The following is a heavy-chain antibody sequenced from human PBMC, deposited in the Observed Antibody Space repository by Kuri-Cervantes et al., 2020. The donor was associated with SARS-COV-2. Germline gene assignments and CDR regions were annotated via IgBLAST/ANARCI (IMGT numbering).Heavy chain of an antibody. CDR3: ARDADSSSWYAY. Sequence: GESLKISCAASGFTFRTYAMSWVRQAPGTGLEWVANIKQDGSERFYVDSVKGRFTISRDNAKNSLYLQMDSLRVEDTAVYYCARDADSSSWYAYWGQGALVTVSS. CDR1: GFTFRTYA. CDR2: IKQDGSER. J-gene: IGHJ4*02. D-gene: IGHD3-22*01. V-gene: IGHV3-7*01.